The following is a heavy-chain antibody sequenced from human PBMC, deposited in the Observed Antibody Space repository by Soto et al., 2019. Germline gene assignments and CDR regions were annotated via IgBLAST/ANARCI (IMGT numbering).Heavy chain of an antibody. J-gene: IGHJ5*02. Sequence: GASVKVSCKASGYTFTSYGISWVRQAPGQGLEWMGWISAYNGNTNYAQKLQGRVTMTTDTSTSTAYMELSSLRSEDTAVYYCARDTAGRIAARPGNWFDPWGQGTLVTVSS. CDR3: ARDTAGRIAARPGNWFDP. CDR2: ISAYNGNT. CDR1: GYTFTSYG. V-gene: IGHV1-18*01. D-gene: IGHD6-6*01.